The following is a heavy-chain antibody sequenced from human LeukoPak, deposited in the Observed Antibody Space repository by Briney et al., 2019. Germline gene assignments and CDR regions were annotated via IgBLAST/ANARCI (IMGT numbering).Heavy chain of an antibody. Sequence: SETLSLTCTVSGGSISSYYWSWIRQPPGKGLEWIGYIYYSGSTYYNPSLKSRVTISVDTSKNQFSLKLSSVTAADTAVYYCASLGRFLEWSNGDYWGQGTLVTVSS. J-gene: IGHJ4*02. D-gene: IGHD3-3*01. CDR2: IYYSGST. V-gene: IGHV4-59*08. CDR1: GGSISSYY. CDR3: ASLGRFLEWSNGDY.